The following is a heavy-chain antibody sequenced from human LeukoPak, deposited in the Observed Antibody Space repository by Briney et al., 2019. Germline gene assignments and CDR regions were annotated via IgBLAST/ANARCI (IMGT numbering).Heavy chain of an antibody. CDR3: ARHLRASGRVLETVWFDP. CDR1: GGSISSYY. CDR2: IYYIGST. V-gene: IGHV4-59*08. J-gene: IGHJ5*02. D-gene: IGHD3-10*01. Sequence: SQTLSLTCTVSGGSISSYYWGWIRQPPGKGLEWIGYIYYIGSTNYNPSLKSRVTISVDTSKTQFSLKLSSVTAADTAVYYCARHLRASGRVLETVWFDPWGQGTLVTVSS.